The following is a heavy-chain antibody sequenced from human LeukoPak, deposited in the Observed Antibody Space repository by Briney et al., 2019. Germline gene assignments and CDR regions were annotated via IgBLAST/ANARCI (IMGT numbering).Heavy chain of an antibody. V-gene: IGHV4-59*08. CDR1: GGSISSYY. CDR3: ARGRVVGAGIYYFDY. J-gene: IGHJ4*02. Sequence: PSETLSLTCTVSGGSISSYYWSWIRQPPGKGLEWIGYIYYSRSTNYNPSLKSRVTISVDTSKNQFSLKLSSVTAADTAVYYCARGRVVGAGIYYFDYWGQGTLVTVSS. CDR2: IYYSRST. D-gene: IGHD1-26*01.